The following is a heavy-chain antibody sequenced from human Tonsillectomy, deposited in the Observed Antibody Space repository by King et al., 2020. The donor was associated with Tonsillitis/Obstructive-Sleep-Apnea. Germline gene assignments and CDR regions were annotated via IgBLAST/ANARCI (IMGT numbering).Heavy chain of an antibody. CDR1: GGSISSSFYY. V-gene: IGHV4-39*01. D-gene: IGHD6-13*01. CDR3: ASPGAAAAFDP. CDR2: LYYSGST. J-gene: IGHJ5*02. Sequence: QLQESGPGLVKPSETLSLTCTVSGGSISSSFYYWGWIRQPPGKGLEWIGSLYYSGSTYYNPSLKSRVTISIDTSKNQFSLKLSSVTAADTAVYYCASPGAAAAFDPWGQGTLVTVSS.